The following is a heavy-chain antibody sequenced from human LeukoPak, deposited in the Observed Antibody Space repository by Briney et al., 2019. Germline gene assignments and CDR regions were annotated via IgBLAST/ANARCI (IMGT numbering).Heavy chain of an antibody. CDR2: INTNTGNP. Sequence: AASVKVSCKASGYTFTAYTIKWVRQAPGQGLEWMGWINTNTGNPTYAQGSTGRFVFSLDTSVSTAYLQISSLKAEDTAVYYCAREFDSYYMDVWGKGTTVTVSS. CDR3: AREFDSYYMDV. J-gene: IGHJ6*03. D-gene: IGHD3-10*01. CDR1: GYTFTAYT. V-gene: IGHV7-4-1*02.